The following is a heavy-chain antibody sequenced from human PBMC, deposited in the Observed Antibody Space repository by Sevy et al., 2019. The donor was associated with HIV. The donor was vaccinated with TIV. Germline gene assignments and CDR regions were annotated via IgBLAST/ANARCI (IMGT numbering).Heavy chain of an antibody. D-gene: IGHD3-3*01. CDR1: EYTITGYY. Sequence: ASVKVSCKASEYTITGYYIHWVLQAPGQGLEWMGCSNPDTGVTSYVQKLQGRVSMTRDTSISTAYMELRSLSPDDTAEYFCARRFCGGAKCYEDYYFAMDVSGQWTTVTVSS. CDR3: ARRFCGGAKCYEDYYFAMDV. J-gene: IGHJ6*02. CDR2: SNPDTGVT. V-gene: IGHV1-2*02.